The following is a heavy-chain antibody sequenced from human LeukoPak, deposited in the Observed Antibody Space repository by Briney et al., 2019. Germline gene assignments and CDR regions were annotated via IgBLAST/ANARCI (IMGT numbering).Heavy chain of an antibody. J-gene: IGHJ4*02. Sequence: SETLSLTCTVSGGSISSYYWSWIRQPPGKGLEWIGYIYYSGSTNYNPSLKSRVTISVDTSKNQFSLKLSSVTAADTAVYYCARSSSHYDFWSGYYRGGLFDYWGQGTLVTVSS. CDR3: ARSSSHYDFWSGYYRGGLFDY. CDR1: GGSISSYY. CDR2: IYYSGST. D-gene: IGHD3-3*01. V-gene: IGHV4-59*01.